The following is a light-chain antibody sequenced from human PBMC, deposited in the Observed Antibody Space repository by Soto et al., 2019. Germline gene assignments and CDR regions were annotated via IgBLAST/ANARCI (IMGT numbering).Light chain of an antibody. V-gene: IGLV4-69*02. CDR2: VDSDGRH. Sequence: HLVLTQSPSASASLGASVKLTCILSSGHSSYAIAWHQQQPEKGPRYLMKVDSDGRHSRGDGIPDRFSGSSSGAERYLTISSLQSEDEADYYCQTWGTGILVFGGGTKVTVL. CDR3: QTWGTGILV. CDR1: SGHSSYA. J-gene: IGLJ3*02.